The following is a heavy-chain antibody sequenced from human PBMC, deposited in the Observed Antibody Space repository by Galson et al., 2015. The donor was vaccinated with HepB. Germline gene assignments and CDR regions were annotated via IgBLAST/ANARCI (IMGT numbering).Heavy chain of an antibody. CDR3: AREPGQWLVRAGGAPSFDI. D-gene: IGHD6-19*01. J-gene: IGHJ3*02. CDR2: ISSSGSTI. Sequence: SLRLSCAASGFTFSSYEMNWVRQAPGKGLEWVSYISSSGSTIYYADSVKGRFTISRDNAKNSLYLQMNSLRAEDTAVYYCAREPGQWLVRAGGAPSFDIWGQGTMVTVSS. CDR1: GFTFSSYE. V-gene: IGHV3-48*03.